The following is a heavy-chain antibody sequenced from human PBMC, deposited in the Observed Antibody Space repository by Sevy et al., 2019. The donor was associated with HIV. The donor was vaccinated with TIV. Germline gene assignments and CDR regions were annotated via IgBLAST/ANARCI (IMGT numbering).Heavy chain of an antibody. CDR2: ISYDGTNK. Sequence: GGSLRLSCAASGFTFSNYAMTWVRQAPGKGLEWVAVISYDGTNKYYADSVKGRFTISRDNSKKILYVQMNSLRGEDTAVYYCARDQHDYAGNVRTGWFDPWGQGTLVTVSS. CDR1: GFTFSNYA. CDR3: ARDQHDYAGNVRTGWFDP. D-gene: IGHD4-17*01. J-gene: IGHJ5*02. V-gene: IGHV3-30-3*01.